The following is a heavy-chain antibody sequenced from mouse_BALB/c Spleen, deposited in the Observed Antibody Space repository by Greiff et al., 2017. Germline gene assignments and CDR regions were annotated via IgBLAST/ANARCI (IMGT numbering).Heavy chain of an antibody. V-gene: IGHV1-7*01. CDR2: INPSTGYT. CDR1: GYTFTSYW. J-gene: IGHJ3*01. CDR3: AKFDYDWFAY. Sequence: LQESGAELAKPGASVKMSCKASGYTFTSYWMHWVKQRPGQGLEWIGYINPSTGYTEYNQKFKDKATLTADKSSSTAYMQLSSLTSEDSAVYYCAKFDYDWFAYWGQGTLVTVSA. D-gene: IGHD2-4*01.